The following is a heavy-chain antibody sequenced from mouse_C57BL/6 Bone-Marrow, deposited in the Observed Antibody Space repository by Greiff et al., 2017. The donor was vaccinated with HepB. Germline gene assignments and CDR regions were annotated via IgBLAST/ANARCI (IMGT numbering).Heavy chain of an antibody. CDR3: ARNLSYDYDHYAMDY. CDR1: GFSLTSYG. CDR2: IWSGGST. Sequence: VQLVESGPGLVQPSQSLSITCTVSGFSLTSYGVHWVRQSPGKGLEWRGVIWSGGSTDYNAAFISRLSISKDNSKSQVFFKMNSLQADYTAIYYCARNLSYDYDHYAMDYWGQGTSVTVSS. J-gene: IGHJ4*01. V-gene: IGHV2-2*01. D-gene: IGHD2-4*01.